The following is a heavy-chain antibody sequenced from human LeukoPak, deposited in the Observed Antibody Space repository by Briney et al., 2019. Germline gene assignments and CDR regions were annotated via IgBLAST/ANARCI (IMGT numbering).Heavy chain of an antibody. Sequence: GGSLRLSCAASEFNFSRYWMSWVRQAPGKGLEWVANIKQDGSEKYYVDSVKGRFTISRDNAKNSLYLQMNSLRVEDTAVYHCARDVYSSSSLDYWGQGILVTVSS. D-gene: IGHD6-6*01. CDR2: IKQDGSEK. CDR3: ARDVYSSSSLDY. J-gene: IGHJ4*02. V-gene: IGHV3-7*05. CDR1: EFNFSRYW.